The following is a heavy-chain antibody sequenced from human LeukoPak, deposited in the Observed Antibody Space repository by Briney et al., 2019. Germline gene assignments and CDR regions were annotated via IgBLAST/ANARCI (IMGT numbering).Heavy chain of an antibody. Sequence: PGRSLRLSCAASGFTFSSYAMHWVRQAPGKGLEWVAVISYDGSNKYYADSVKGRFTISRDNSKNTLYLQMNSLRAEDTAVYYCASGGSGSYSYWGQGTLVTVSS. J-gene: IGHJ4*02. V-gene: IGHV3-30-3*01. CDR3: ASGGSGSYSY. CDR2: ISYDGSNK. CDR1: GFTFSSYA. D-gene: IGHD1-26*01.